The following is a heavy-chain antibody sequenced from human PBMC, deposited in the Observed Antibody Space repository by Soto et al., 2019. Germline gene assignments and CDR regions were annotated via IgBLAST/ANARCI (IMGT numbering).Heavy chain of an antibody. CDR2: ISGSGGST. CDR3: AKALVGEVGATDY. Sequence: GGSLRLSCAASGFTFSSYDMSWVRQGPGKGLEWVSAISGSGGSTYYADSVKGRFTISRDNSRNTLYLQMNSLGAEDAALYYCAKALVGEVGATDYWGQGTLVTVSS. D-gene: IGHD1-26*01. J-gene: IGHJ4*02. V-gene: IGHV3-23*01. CDR1: GFTFSSYD.